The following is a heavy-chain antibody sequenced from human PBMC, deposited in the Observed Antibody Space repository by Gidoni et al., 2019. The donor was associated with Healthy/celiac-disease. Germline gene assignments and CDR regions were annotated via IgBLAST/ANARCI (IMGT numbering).Heavy chain of an antibody. V-gene: IGHV3-48*04. Sequence: EVQLVESGGGLVQPGGSLRLSCAASGFTLRSYSMNLVRQAPGKGLEWVSYISSSSSTIYYADSVKGRFTISRDNAKNSLYLQMNSLRAEDTAVYYCARDKTAMGGWWWIEDYWGQGTLVTVSS. CDR3: ARDKTAMGGWWWIEDY. D-gene: IGHD5-18*01. CDR2: ISSSSSTI. CDR1: GFTLRSYS. J-gene: IGHJ4*02.